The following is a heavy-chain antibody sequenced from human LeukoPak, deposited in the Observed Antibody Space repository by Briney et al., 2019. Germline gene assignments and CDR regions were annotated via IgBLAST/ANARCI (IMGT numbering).Heavy chain of an antibody. V-gene: IGHV3-15*01. Sequence: GGSLRLSCAASGFTFSDTWMTWVRQAPGKGLECVGFIQSKTDGGTTDSATPVKGRFTVSRDDSKNTLYPQMNSLKTEDTAVYYCTTWSSQFDSWGQGTLVTVSS. D-gene: IGHD6-6*01. CDR1: GFTFSDTW. CDR3: TTWSSQFDS. J-gene: IGHJ4*02. CDR2: IQSKTDGGTT.